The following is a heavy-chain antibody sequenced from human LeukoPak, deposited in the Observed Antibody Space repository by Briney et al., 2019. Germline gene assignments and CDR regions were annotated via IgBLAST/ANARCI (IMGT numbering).Heavy chain of an antibody. CDR2: MNPNSGNT. Sequence: GASVKVSCKASGYTFTSYDINWVRQATGQGLEWMGWMNPNSGNTGYAQKFQGRVTMTRNTSISTAYMELSSLRSEDTAVYYCASAGFITMVRGVIYGMDVWGQGTTVTVSS. D-gene: IGHD3-10*01. CDR1: GYTFTSYD. V-gene: IGHV1-8*01. CDR3: ASAGFITMVRGVIYGMDV. J-gene: IGHJ6*02.